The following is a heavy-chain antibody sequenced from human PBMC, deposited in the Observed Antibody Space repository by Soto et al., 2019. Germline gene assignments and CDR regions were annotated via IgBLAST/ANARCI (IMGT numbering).Heavy chain of an antibody. Sequence: PGGSLRLSCAASGFTFSSYAMHWVRQAPGKGLEWVAVISYDGSNKYYADSVKGRFTISRDNSKNTLYLQMNSLRAEDTAVYYRARSYYDFWNHYYYYGMDVWGQGTTVTVSS. V-gene: IGHV3-30-3*01. J-gene: IGHJ6*02. CDR2: ISYDGSNK. CDR1: GFTFSSYA. D-gene: IGHD3-3*01. CDR3: ARSYYDFWNHYYYYGMDV.